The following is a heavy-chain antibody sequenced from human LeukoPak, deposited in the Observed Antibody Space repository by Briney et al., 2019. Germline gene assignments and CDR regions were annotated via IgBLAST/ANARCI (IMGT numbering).Heavy chain of an antibody. D-gene: IGHD5-18*01. CDR2: IIPIFGTA. CDR3: ARERLVAMVYYYYYGMDV. Sequence: SVKVSCKASGGTFSSYAISWVRQAPGQGLEWMGGIIPIFGTANYAQKFQGRVTITTDESTSTAYMELSSLRSEDTAVYYCARERLVAMVYYYYYGMDVWGQGTTVTVSS. J-gene: IGHJ6*02. CDR1: GGTFSSYA. V-gene: IGHV1-69*05.